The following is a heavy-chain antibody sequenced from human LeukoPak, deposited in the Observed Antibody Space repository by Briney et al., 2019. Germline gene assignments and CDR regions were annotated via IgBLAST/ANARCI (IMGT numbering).Heavy chain of an antibody. CDR1: GGSFSGYY. J-gene: IGHJ4*02. CDR2: IYYSGST. CDR3: ARLHELGGDYYFDY. V-gene: IGHV4-59*05. D-gene: IGHD4-17*01. Sequence: SETLSLTCAVYGGSFSGYYWSWIRQPPGKGLEWIGSIYYSGSTYYNPSLKSRVTISVDTSKNQFSLKLSSVTAADTAVYYCARLHELGGDYYFDYWGQGTLVTVSS.